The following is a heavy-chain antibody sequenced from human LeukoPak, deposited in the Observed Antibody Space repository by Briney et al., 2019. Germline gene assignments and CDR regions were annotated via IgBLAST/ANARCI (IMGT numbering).Heavy chain of an antibody. CDR3: ARGTGSYSSSADY. Sequence: PSETLSLTCTVSGYSISTAYYWSWIRQPPGKGLEWIRTIYHTGTTYYNPSLKSRVTISVDTSKNQFSLRLSSVTAADTAVYYCARGTGSYSSSADYWGQGTLVTVSS. D-gene: IGHD6-6*01. CDR1: GYSISTAYY. V-gene: IGHV4-38-2*02. J-gene: IGHJ4*02. CDR2: IYHTGTT.